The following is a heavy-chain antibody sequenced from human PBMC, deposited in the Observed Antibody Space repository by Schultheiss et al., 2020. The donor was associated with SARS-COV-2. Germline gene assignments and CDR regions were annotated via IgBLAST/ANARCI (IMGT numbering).Heavy chain of an antibody. J-gene: IGHJ6*02. CDR3: SKHDATIGTDYYYGMDV. Sequence: SETLSLTCTVSGGSISSSSYYWGWLRQPPGKGLEWIGSIYYSGSTYHNPSLKSRVTISVDTSKNQFSLKPISVTAADTAVYYCSKHDATIGTDYYYGMDVWGQGTTVTVSS. CDR1: GGSISSSSYY. V-gene: IGHV4-39*01. D-gene: IGHD5-12*01. CDR2: IYYSGST.